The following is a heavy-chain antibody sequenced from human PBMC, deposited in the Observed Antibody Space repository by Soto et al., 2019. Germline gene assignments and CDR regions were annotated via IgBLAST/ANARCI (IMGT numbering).Heavy chain of an antibody. V-gene: IGHV1-69*01. J-gene: IGHJ6*01. Sequence: QVQLVQSGAEVKKPGSSVKVSCKAPGGTFSSYAISWVRQAPGQGLEWMGGIIPIFGTAKYAQKFQGRVTITADESTSPGYMELSSLRSEDTAVYYCARSQSGSSSLDIYYYYYYGMDVWGQGTTVTFSS. D-gene: IGHD2-15*01. CDR1: GGTFSSYA. CDR3: ARSQSGSSSLDIYYYYYYGMDV. CDR2: IIPIFGTA.